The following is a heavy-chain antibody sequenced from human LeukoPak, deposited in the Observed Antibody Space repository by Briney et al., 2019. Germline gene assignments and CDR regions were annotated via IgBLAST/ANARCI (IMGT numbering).Heavy chain of an antibody. Sequence: GGSLRLSCAAPGFTFSIYSMTWVRQAPGKGLEWVSSINSSSSTIYYADSVKGRFTISRDNAKNSLYLQMNSLRAEDTAVYYCARDRFPVGAADAFDIWGQGTMVTVSS. CDR1: GFTFSIYS. CDR2: INSSSSTI. V-gene: IGHV3-48*01. J-gene: IGHJ3*02. CDR3: ARDRFPVGAADAFDI. D-gene: IGHD1-26*01.